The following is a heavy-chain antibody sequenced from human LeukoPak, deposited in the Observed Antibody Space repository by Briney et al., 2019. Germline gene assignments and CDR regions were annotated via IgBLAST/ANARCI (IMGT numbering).Heavy chain of an antibody. Sequence: PGGSLRLSCAASGFTFSSYWMSWVRQAPGKGLEWVANIKQDGSEKYYVDSVKGRFTISRDNAKNSLYLQMNSLRAEDTALYYCAKDTGAMADNWFDPWGQGTLVTVSS. J-gene: IGHJ5*02. CDR2: IKQDGSEK. CDR3: AKDTGAMADNWFDP. CDR1: GFTFSSYW. D-gene: IGHD5-18*01. V-gene: IGHV3-7*03.